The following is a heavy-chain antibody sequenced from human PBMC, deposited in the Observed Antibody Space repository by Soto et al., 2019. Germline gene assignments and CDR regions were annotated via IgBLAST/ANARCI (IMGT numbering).Heavy chain of an antibody. CDR1: GFTLSDNY. Sequence: QVQVVESGGGLVKPGGSLRLSCAASGFTLSDNYMSWIRQAPGKGLEWVSYISSSSSYTKYADSVKGRFTISRDNAKNSLYLHKNGLRAEDTTVYYCARTMAVAGTSDWFDPWGQGTLVMVSS. CDR2: ISSSSSYT. V-gene: IGHV3-11*05. J-gene: IGHJ5*02. D-gene: IGHD6-19*01. CDR3: ARTMAVAGTSDWFDP.